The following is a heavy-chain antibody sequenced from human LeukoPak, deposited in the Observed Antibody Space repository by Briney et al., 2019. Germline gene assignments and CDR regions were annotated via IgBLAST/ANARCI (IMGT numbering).Heavy chain of an antibody. CDR2: LSGSGNNT. J-gene: IGHJ4*02. CDR3: AKDMAWSVAKFDY. Sequence: GGSLRLSCAASGFTFSSYAMRWVRQAPGKGLEWVSALSGSGNNTYYADSVKGRFTISRDNSKNTLYLQMNSLRAEDTAVYYCAKDMAWSVAKFDYWGQGTLVTVSS. V-gene: IGHV3-23*01. D-gene: IGHD5-12*01. CDR1: GFTFSSYA.